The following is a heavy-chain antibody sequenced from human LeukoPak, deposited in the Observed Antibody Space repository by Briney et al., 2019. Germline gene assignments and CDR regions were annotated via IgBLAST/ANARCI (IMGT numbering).Heavy chain of an antibody. CDR2: MNPVSGNA. CDR3: ARAPMGAAALY. V-gene: IGHV1-8*01. CDR1: GYAFTNFD. Sequence: ASVKVSCKASGYAFTNFDINWVRQAPGQGLEWMGWMNPVSGNAGSAQKFQGRVTLTRDTSISTAYMELSSLRSDDTAFYYCARAPMGAAALYWGQGTLVTVSS. D-gene: IGHD6-13*01. J-gene: IGHJ4*02.